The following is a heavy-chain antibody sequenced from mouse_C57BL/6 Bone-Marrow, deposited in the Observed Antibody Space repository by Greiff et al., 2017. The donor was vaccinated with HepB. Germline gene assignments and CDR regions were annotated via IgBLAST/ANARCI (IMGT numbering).Heavy chain of an antibody. CDR3: ARNYGSSQYYFDY. CDR1: GYTFTDYN. D-gene: IGHD1-1*01. Sequence: EVKLQESGPELVKPGASVKIPCKASGYTFTDYNMDWVKQSHGKSLEWIGDINPNNGGTIYNQKFKGKATLTVDKSSSTAYMELRSLTSEDTAVYYCARNYGSSQYYFDYWGQGTTLTVSS. J-gene: IGHJ2*01. V-gene: IGHV1-18*01. CDR2: INPNNGGT.